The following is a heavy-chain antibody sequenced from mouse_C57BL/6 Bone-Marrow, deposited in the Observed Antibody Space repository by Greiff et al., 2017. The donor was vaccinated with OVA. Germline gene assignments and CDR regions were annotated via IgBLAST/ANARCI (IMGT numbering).Heavy chain of an antibody. Sequence: QVQLQQPGAELVMPGASVKLSCKASGYTFTSYWMHWVKQRPGQGLEWIGEIDPSDSYTNYNQKFKGKSTLTVDKSSSTAYMQLSSLTSEDSAVYYCARKGLDGYYGYWGQGTTLTVSS. V-gene: IGHV1-69*01. D-gene: IGHD2-3*01. J-gene: IGHJ2*01. CDR2: IDPSDSYT. CDR3: ARKGLDGYYGY. CDR1: GYTFTSYW.